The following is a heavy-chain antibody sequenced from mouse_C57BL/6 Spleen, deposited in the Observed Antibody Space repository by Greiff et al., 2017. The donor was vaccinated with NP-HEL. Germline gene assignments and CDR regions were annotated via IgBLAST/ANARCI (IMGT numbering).Heavy chain of an antibody. D-gene: IGHD2-5*01. CDR1: GYTFTSYW. CDR2: IYPGSGST. J-gene: IGHJ4*01. CDR3: ATEGYSNYAMDY. Sequence: QVQLKQPGAELVKPGASVKMSCKASGYTFTSYWITWVKQRPGQGLEWIGDIYPGSGSTNYNEKFKSKATLTVDTSSSTAYMQLSSLTSEDSAVYYCATEGYSNYAMDYWGQGTSVTVSS. V-gene: IGHV1-55*01.